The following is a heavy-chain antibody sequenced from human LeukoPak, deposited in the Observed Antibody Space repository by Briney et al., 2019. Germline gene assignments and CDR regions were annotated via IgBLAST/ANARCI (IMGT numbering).Heavy chain of an antibody. Sequence: VASMKVSCKSSGFTFTDYYIHWVRQAPGQGLEWMGYIGTHSSATSSPQEFQGRVTMTRDTSMSTAYMELTRLTSDDTAVYYCAREGNGLLSKDFDYWGQGTLVTVSS. D-gene: IGHD2/OR15-2a*01. J-gene: IGHJ4*02. CDR1: GFTFTDYY. V-gene: IGHV1-2*02. CDR3: AREGNGLLSKDFDY. CDR2: IGTHSSAT.